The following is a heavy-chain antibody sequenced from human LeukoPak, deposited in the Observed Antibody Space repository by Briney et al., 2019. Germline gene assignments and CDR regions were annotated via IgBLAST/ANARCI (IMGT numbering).Heavy chain of an antibody. CDR3: AREEYGDYTVD. Sequence: SSETLSLTCTVSGGSISSYYWSWIRQPAGKGMEWIGHIYTSGSTNYNPSLKSRVTMSVDTSKNEFYLKLTSVTAADTAVYYCAREEYGDYTVDWGQGTLITVSS. CDR2: IYTSGST. J-gene: IGHJ4*02. V-gene: IGHV4-4*07. CDR1: GGSISSYY. D-gene: IGHD4-17*01.